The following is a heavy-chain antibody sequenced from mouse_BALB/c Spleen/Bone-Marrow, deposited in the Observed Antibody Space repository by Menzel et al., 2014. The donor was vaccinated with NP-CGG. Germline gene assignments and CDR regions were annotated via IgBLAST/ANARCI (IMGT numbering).Heavy chain of an antibody. CDR3: ARHAYYDQTEVSFVY. J-gene: IGHJ3*01. Sequence: EVKLMESGGGLVKSGGSLKLSCAASGFTFSNYGMSWVRQTPVKRLEWVATISGGGSYTFYSDSVKGRFTISRDDAKNNLYLQLSSLRSEGTALYYCARHAYYDQTEVSFVYWGQGTLVTVSA. CDR2: ISGGGSYT. CDR1: GFTFSNYG. D-gene: IGHD2-4*01. V-gene: IGHV5-9-2*01.